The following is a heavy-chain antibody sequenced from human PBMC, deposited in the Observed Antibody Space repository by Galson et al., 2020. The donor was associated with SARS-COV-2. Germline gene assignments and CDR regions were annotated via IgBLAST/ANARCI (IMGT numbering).Heavy chain of an antibody. V-gene: IGHV3-30-3*01. CDR3: ARDFGGVGATSVYYFDY. CDR2: VSYDGSTV. CDR1: EFSFSSYP. J-gene: IGHJ4*02. D-gene: IGHD1-26*01. Sequence: GESLKISCAASEFSFSSYPMHWVRQAPGKGLEWVAVVSYDGSTVHYADSVEGRFTISRDNSKNTLYLQIDSLGPEDTALYFCARDFGGVGATSVYYFDYWGQGTLVTVSS.